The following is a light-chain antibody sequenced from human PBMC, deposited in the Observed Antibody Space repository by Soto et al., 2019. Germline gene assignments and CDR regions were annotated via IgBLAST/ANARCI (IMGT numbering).Light chain of an antibody. J-gene: IGLJ1*01. CDR2: EVS. Sequence: QSALTQPASVSGSPGQSITISCTGTSSDVGGYKFVSWYQQHPGKAPKLMIYEVSNRPSGVSSRFSGSKSGNTASLTISGLQAEDEADCYCGSYTGSIYVFGPGTKLTVL. CDR3: GSYTGSIYV. CDR1: SSDVGGYKF. V-gene: IGLV2-14*01.